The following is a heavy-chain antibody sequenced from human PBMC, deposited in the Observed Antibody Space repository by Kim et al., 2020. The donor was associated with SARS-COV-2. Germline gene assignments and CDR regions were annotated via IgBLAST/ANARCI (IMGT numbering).Heavy chain of an antibody. J-gene: IGHJ4*02. CDR1: GGSFSGYY. CDR2: INHSGST. Sequence: SETLSLTCAVYGGSFSGYYWSWIRQPPGKGLEWIGEINHSGSTNYNPSLKSRVTISVDTSKNQFSLKLSSVTAADTAVYYCARRDGDSSSWFFDYWGQGT. D-gene: IGHD6-13*01. V-gene: IGHV4-34*01. CDR3: ARRDGDSSSWFFDY.